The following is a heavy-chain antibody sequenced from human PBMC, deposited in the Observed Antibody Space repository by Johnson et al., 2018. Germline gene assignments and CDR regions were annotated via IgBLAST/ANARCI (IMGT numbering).Heavy chain of an antibody. CDR2: ISKDGSMS. CDR3: AKEAPPTGHSWLDD. V-gene: IGHV3-30*18. D-gene: IGHD1-14*01. CDR1: GFSFSSFG. J-gene: IGHJ5*02. Sequence: VQLVESGGGVVQPGRSLRLSCVASGFSFSSFGIQWVRQAPGKGLEWVAVISKDGSMSAYADSVQGRFIISRANSENTVSLLMNSLREEDTAIDCCAKEAPPTGHSWLDDWGPGTQVTVSS.